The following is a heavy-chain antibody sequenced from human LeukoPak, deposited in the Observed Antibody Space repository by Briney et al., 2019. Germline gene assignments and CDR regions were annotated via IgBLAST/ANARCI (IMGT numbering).Heavy chain of an antibody. J-gene: IGHJ3*02. V-gene: IGHV3-64*01. CDR3: ARTHPAAGTWGTFDI. D-gene: IGHD6-13*01. CDR2: ISSNGGST. CDR1: GFTFSSYA. Sequence: GGSLRLSCAASGFTFSSYAMSWVRQAPGKGLEYVSAISSNGGSTYYANSVKGRFTISRDNAKNSLYLQMNSLRAEDTAVYYCARTHPAAGTWGTFDIWGQGTMVTVSS.